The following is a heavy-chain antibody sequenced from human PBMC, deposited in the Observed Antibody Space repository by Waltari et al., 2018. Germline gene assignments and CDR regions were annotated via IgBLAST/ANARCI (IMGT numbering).Heavy chain of an antibody. J-gene: IGHJ4*02. V-gene: IGHV3-30*18. D-gene: IGHD2-15*01. Sequence: RQAPGKGLEWVAVISYDGSNKYYADSVKGRFTISRDNSKNTLYLQMNSLRAEDTAVYYCAKERYCSGGSCYAPFDYWGQGTLVTVSS. CDR2: ISYDGSNK. CDR3: AKERYCSGGSCYAPFDY.